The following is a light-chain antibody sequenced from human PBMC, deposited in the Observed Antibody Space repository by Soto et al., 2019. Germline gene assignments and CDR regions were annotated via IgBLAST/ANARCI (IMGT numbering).Light chain of an antibody. V-gene: IGKV3-20*01. CDR3: QQYGSSPLT. CDR1: QSVKSSY. J-gene: IGKJ4*01. CDR2: GAS. Sequence: EIVLTQSPGTLSLSPGERATLSCRASQSVKSSYLAWYQQKPGQPPRLLIYGASTRATGIPDRFIGSGSATDFTLTITRMEPEDFAVFYCQQYGSSPLTFGGESKVEIK.